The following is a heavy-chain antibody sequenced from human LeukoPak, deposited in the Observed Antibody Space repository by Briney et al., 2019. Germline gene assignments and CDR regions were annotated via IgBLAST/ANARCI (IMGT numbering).Heavy chain of an antibody. CDR1: CGSMTGYY. Sequence: KPSETLSLTCTVSCGSMTGYYWNWIRQPAGQGLEWLGCVYSSGVGNYNPSLTSRVTMSVDTSKNQFSLKLTSLTAPDTDVHYCAREEFLHEIDSSGYFVYWGQGTLVTVSS. D-gene: IGHD3-22*01. CDR3: AREEFLHEIDSSGYFVY. CDR2: VYSSGVG. J-gene: IGHJ4*02. V-gene: IGHV4-4*07.